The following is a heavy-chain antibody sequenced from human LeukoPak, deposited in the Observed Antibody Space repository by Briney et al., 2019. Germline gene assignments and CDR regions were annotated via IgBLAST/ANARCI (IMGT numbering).Heavy chain of an antibody. CDR1: GFTFSKYA. CDR3: AKDGKSSAPH. J-gene: IGHJ4*02. D-gene: IGHD1-14*01. CDR2: ITNSGGGP. Sequence: GGSLRLSCAASGFTFSKYAMSWVRQAPGKGPEWVSGITNSGGGPSSADSVKGRFTISRDNSKNTLYLQMNSLRVEDTAVYYCAKDGKSSAPHWGQGTLVTVSS. V-gene: IGHV3-23*01.